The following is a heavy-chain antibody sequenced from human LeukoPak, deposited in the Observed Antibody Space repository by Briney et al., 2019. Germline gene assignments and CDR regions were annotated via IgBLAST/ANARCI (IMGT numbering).Heavy chain of an antibody. D-gene: IGHD1-7*01. V-gene: IGHV3-30*03. CDR3: ASSETGTTGGYYGMDV. CDR1: GFTFSSYG. CDR2: ISYDGSNK. J-gene: IGHJ6*02. Sequence: GALRLSCAASGFTFSSYGMHWVRQAPGKGLEWVAVISYDGSNKYYADSVKGRFTISRDNSKNTLYLQMNSLRAEDTAVYYCASSETGTTGGYYGMDVWGQGTTVTVSS.